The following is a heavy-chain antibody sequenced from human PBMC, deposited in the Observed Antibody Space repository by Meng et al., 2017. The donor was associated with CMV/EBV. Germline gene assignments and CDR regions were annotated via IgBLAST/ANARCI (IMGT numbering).Heavy chain of an antibody. CDR2: IYYSGST. Sequence: SETLSPTCTVSGGSISSSSYYWGWIRQPPGKGLEWIGSIYYSGSTYYNPSLKSRITISVDTSKNQFSLKLSSVTAADAAVYYCASLETGTKERGGPPTKNWFDTWGQETLVTVSS. D-gene: IGHD1-7*01. CDR1: GGSISSSSYY. V-gene: IGHV4-39*01. J-gene: IGHJ5*02. CDR3: ASLETGTKERGGPPTKNWFDT.